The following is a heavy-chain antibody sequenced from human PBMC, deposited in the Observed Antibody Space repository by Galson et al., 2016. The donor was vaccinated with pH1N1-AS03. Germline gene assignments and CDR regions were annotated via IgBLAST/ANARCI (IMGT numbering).Heavy chain of an antibody. D-gene: IGHD3-16*01. CDR1: GYTFTAYY. CDR3: ARILRGKGGLDS. J-gene: IGHJ5*01. V-gene: IGHV1-2*02. CDR2: IDPDHDGGT. Sequence: SVKVSCKASGYTFTAYYIHWVRQAPGQGLEWMGWIDPDHDGGTRYAQKLQGRVTMARDTSITTVYMEVTRLTSDDTAVYYCARILRGKGGLDSWGQGTLVTVTS.